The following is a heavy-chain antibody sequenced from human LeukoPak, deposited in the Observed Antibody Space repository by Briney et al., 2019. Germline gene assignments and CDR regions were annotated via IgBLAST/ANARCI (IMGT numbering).Heavy chain of an antibody. Sequence: SETLSLTCTVSGGSISSYYWSWIRQPPGKGLEWIGYIYYSGSTNYNPSLKSRVTISVDTSKNQFSLKLSSVTAADTAVYYCARSRWNDAFDIWGQGTMVTVSS. CDR2: IYYSGST. J-gene: IGHJ3*02. CDR1: GGSISSYY. D-gene: IGHD4-23*01. CDR3: ARSRWNDAFDI. V-gene: IGHV4-59*01.